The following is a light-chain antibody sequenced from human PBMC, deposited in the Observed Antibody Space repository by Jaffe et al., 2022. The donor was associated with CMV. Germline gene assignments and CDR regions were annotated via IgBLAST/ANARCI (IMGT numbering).Light chain of an antibody. CDR2: AAS. CDR3: QQSYTSPRT. V-gene: IGKV1-39*01. CDR1: HSVSTY. J-gene: IGKJ1*01. Sequence: DIRMTQSPSSLSASVGDRVTITCRASHSVSTYLHWYQQKPGKAPTLLIYAASTLQSGVPSRFSGSGSGTDFTLTISSLQTEDFATYYCQQSYTSPRTFGQGTKVEVK.